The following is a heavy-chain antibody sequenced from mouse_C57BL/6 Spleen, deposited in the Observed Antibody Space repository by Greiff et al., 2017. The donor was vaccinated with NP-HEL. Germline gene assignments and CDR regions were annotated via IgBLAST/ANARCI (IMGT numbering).Heavy chain of an antibody. J-gene: IGHJ4*01. Sequence: EVQLVESGGGLVQPKGSLKLSCAASGFSFNTYAMNWVRQAPGKGLEWVARIRSKSNNYATYYADSVKDRFTISRDDSESMLYLQMNNLKTEDTAMYYCVRHENYDYGRVYYYAMDYWGQGTSVTVSS. V-gene: IGHV10-1*01. D-gene: IGHD2-4*01. CDR2: IRSKSNNYAT. CDR1: GFSFNTYA. CDR3: VRHENYDYGRVYYYAMDY.